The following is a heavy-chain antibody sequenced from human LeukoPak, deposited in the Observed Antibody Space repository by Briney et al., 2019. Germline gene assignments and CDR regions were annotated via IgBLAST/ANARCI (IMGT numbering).Heavy chain of an antibody. CDR1: GFTFSSYS. J-gene: IGHJ4*02. D-gene: IGHD3-22*01. V-gene: IGHV3-21*01. Sequence: GGSLRLSCAASGFTFSSYSMNWVRQAPGKGLEWVSSISSSSSYIYYADSVKGRFTISRDNAKNSLYLQMNSLRAEDTAVYYCARDQYYDSSGYYPTSFDYWGQGTLVTVSS. CDR2: ISSSSSYI. CDR3: ARDQYYDSSGYYPTSFDY.